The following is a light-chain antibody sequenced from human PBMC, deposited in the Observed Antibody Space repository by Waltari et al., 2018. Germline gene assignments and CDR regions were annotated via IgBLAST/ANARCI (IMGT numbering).Light chain of an antibody. Sequence: QSALTQPPSASGSPGQSVTISCTGTSSDIGTYNLVSWYQQGPGKAPKLIIYEVTKRPSGVPVRFSGSKSGNTASLTVSGLQADDEADYYCSSYAGSGNVVFGGGTKLTVL. J-gene: IGLJ3*02. V-gene: IGLV2-8*01. CDR2: EVT. CDR1: SSDIGTYNL. CDR3: SSYAGSGNVV.